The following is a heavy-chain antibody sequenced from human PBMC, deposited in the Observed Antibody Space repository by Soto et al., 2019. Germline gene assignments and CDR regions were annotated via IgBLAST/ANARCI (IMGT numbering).Heavy chain of an antibody. V-gene: IGHV4-30-2*01. D-gene: IGHD6-13*01. CDR1: GGSISSGGYS. J-gene: IGHJ5*01. CDR2: IYQSGNT. CDR3: ATWYPAWFDS. Sequence: SETLSLTCAVSGGSISSGGYSWSWIRQPPGKGLEWIGYIYQSGNTHYNPSLKSRVAISVDRSKNLFSLNLTSVTAADTAVYYCATWYPAWFDSWGQGTLVTVSS.